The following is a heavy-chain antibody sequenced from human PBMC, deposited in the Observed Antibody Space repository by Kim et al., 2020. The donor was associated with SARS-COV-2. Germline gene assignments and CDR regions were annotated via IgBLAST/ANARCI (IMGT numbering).Heavy chain of an antibody. CDR3: ARPVCRFGYDCLDYFDY. Sequence: FQGQVTISADKSISTAYLQWSSLKASDTAMYYCARPVCRFGYDCLDYFDYWGQGTLVTVSS. V-gene: IGHV5-51*01. J-gene: IGHJ4*02. D-gene: IGHD5-12*01.